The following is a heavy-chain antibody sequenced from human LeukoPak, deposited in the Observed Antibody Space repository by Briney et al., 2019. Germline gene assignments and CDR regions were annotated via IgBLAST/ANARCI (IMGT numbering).Heavy chain of an antibody. CDR2: INPSGGST. CDR1: GYTFTSYY. CDR3: ARESMAATAIYSFDY. Sequence: ASVKVSCTASGYTFTSYYMHWVRQAPGQGLEWMGIINPSGGSTSYAQKFQGRVTMTRDTSTSTVYMELSSLRSEDTAVYYCARESMAATAIYSFDYWGQGTLVTVSS. D-gene: IGHD2-2*02. V-gene: IGHV1-46*01. J-gene: IGHJ4*02.